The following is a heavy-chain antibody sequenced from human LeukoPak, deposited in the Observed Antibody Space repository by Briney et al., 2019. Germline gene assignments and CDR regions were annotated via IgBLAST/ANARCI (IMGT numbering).Heavy chain of an antibody. J-gene: IGHJ3*01. V-gene: IGHV1-2*02. CDR2: INPNNGGT. D-gene: IGHD2-21*01. CDR3: ARGHILLPAGAFDL. CDR1: GYTFAGYF. Sequence: GASVKVSCKASGYTFAGYFMHWVRQAPGQGLEWMGWINPNNGGTNYAQKFQGRVTMTGDTSISTVYMELSRLTSDDTAVYYCARGHILLPAGAFDLWGQGTVVTVSS.